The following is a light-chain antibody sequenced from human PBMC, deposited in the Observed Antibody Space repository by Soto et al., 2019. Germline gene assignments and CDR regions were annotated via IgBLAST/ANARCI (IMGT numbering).Light chain of an antibody. V-gene: IGKV3-15*01. CDR2: GAS. Sequence: EIVMTQSPATLSVSPGERATLSCRASQSVNSNLAWYQQKPGHSPRLLIYGASTRATGIPARFSGSGSGTEFTLTISSLQSEDFAVYYCQQHNNWPPVFGQGTKLEI. J-gene: IGKJ2*01. CDR3: QQHNNWPPV. CDR1: QSVNSN.